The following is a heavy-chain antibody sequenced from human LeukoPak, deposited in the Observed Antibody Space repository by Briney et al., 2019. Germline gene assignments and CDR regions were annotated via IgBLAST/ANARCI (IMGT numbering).Heavy chain of an antibody. Sequence: GGSLRLSCAASGFTFDDYAMHWVRQAPGKGLEWVSGISWNSGSIGYADSVKGRFTISRDNAKNSLYLQMNSLRAEDMALYYCAKGYSSSWYDDNWFDPWGQGTLVTVSS. V-gene: IGHV3-9*03. CDR3: AKGYSSSWYDDNWFDP. CDR1: GFTFDDYA. D-gene: IGHD6-13*01. CDR2: ISWNSGSI. J-gene: IGHJ5*02.